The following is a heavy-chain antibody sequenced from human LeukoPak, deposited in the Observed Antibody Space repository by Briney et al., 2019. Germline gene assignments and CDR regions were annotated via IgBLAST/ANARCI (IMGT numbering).Heavy chain of an antibody. CDR2: IAYDGSNE. V-gene: IGHV3-30*04. CDR3: ARPSGSVTIFGVVDYFDY. J-gene: IGHJ4*02. Sequence: GGSLRLSCVVSGFTFTNYGMHWVRQAPGKGLDWVASIAYDGSNENYAESVKGRFTISRDNSKNTLYMQLDSLRAEDTAVYYCARPSGSVTIFGVVDYFDYWGQGSLVTVSS. D-gene: IGHD3-3*01. CDR1: GFTFTNYG.